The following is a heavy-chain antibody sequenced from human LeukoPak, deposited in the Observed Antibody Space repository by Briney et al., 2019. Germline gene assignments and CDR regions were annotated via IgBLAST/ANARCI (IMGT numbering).Heavy chain of an antibody. CDR3: AKEHFSSGWYLFDY. D-gene: IGHD6-19*01. Sequence: GGSLRLSCAASGFTFDDYAMHWVRQAPGKGLEWVSLISGDGGSTYYADSVKGRFTIYRDNSKNSLYLQMNSLRTEDTALYYCAKEHFSSGWYLFDYWGQGTLVTVSS. CDR2: ISGDGGST. CDR1: GFTFDDYA. V-gene: IGHV3-43*02. J-gene: IGHJ4*02.